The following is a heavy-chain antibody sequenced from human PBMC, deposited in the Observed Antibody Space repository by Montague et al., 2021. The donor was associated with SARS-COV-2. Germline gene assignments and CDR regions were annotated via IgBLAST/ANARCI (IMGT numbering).Heavy chain of an antibody. CDR3: ARQAQLFHRATDYYDMDV. J-gene: IGHJ6*02. Sequence: SETLSLTCSVSGGSISSSSYYWGWIRQSPGKGLEWIGCIYYSGSTHYNPSLKSRVTISVDTSKKQFSLKVTPVTAADTAVYYCARQAQLFHRATDYYDMDVWGQGPTVTVSS. D-gene: IGHD1-1*01. V-gene: IGHV4-39*01. CDR2: IYYSGST. CDR1: GGSISSSSYY.